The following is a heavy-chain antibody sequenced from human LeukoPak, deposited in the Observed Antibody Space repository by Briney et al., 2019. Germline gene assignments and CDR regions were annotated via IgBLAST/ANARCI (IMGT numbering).Heavy chain of an antibody. CDR3: ASRFYNRNYYYFDY. CDR1: GGTFSSYA. CDR2: IIPIFGTA. Sequence: SVKVSCKASGGTFSSYAISWVRQAPGQGLEWMGGIIPIFGTANYAQKFQGRVTITADESTSTAYMELSSLRSEDTAVYYCASRFYNRNYYYFDYWGQGTLVTVSS. J-gene: IGHJ4*02. V-gene: IGHV1-69*01. D-gene: IGHD1-7*01.